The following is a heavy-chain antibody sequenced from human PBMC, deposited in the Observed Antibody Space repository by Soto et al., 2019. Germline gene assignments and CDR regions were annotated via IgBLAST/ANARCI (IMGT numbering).Heavy chain of an antibody. CDR3: ARTNYGDYVPYYYYYMDV. D-gene: IGHD4-17*01. CDR2: IYYSGST. V-gene: IGHV4-59*01. CDR1: GGSISSYY. Sequence: SETLSLTCTVSGGSISSYYWSWIRQPPGKGLEWIGYIYYSGSTNYNPSLKSRATISVDTSKNQFSLKLSSVTAADTAVYYCARTNYGDYVPYYYYYMDVWGKGTTVTVSS. J-gene: IGHJ6*03.